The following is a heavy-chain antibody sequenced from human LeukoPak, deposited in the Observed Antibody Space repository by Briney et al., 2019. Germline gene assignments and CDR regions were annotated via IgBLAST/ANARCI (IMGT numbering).Heavy chain of an antibody. CDR2: INAGNGNT. D-gene: IGHD2-2*01. J-gene: IGHJ6*02. Sequence: PLASVKVSCKASGYTFTSYAMHWVRQAPGQRLEWMGWINAGNGNTKYSQKFQGRVTITRDTSASTAYMELSSLRSEDTAVYYCATERYCSSTSCHYYYGMDVWGQGTTVTVSS. V-gene: IGHV1-3*01. CDR3: ATERYCSSTSCHYYYGMDV. CDR1: GYTFTSYA.